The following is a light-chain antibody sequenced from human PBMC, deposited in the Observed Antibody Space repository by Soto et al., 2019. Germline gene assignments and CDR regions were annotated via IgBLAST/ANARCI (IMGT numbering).Light chain of an antibody. Sequence: EIVMTQSPSTLSASPGERATLSCRASQSVSSNLAWYQQKPGKAPRLLIYGASTRATGIPATFSGSGSGTEFTPTISSRLYADVAVSYYQQYYNWPPYTFGHGTKLEVK. V-gene: IGKV3-15*01. J-gene: IGKJ2*01. CDR1: QSVSSN. CDR3: QQYYNWPPYT. CDR2: GAS.